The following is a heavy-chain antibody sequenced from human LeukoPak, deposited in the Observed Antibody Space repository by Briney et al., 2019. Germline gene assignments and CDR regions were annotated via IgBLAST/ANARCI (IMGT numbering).Heavy chain of an antibody. V-gene: IGHV3-53*01. CDR2: IYSGGST. CDR3: ANPTVVTPEAFDI. D-gene: IGHD4-23*01. CDR1: GFTVSSNY. Sequence: GGSLRLSCAASGFTVSSNYMSWVRQAPGKGLEWVSVIYSGGSTYYADSVKGRFTTSRDNSKNTLYLQMNSLRAEDTAVYYCANPTVVTPEAFDIWGQGTMVTVSS. J-gene: IGHJ3*02.